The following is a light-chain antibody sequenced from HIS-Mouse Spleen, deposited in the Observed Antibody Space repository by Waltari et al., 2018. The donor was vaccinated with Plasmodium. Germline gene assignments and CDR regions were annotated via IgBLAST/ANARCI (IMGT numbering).Light chain of an antibody. V-gene: IGKV1D-8*02. Sequence: AIWMTQSPSLLFASTGDRVTTSCRMSPGISSYLAWYQQKPGKAPDLLIYAAFTFQSGVPLRFTGSVSGTDVTLTISCLQSEDFATYYCQQYYSFPYTFGQGTKLEIK. CDR3: QQYYSFPYT. CDR1: PGISSY. J-gene: IGKJ2*01. CDR2: AAF.